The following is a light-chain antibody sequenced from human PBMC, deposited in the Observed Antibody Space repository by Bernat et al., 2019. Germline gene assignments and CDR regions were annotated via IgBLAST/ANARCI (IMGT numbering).Light chain of an antibody. V-gene: IGKV1-12*01. CDR3: QHSYGTPYS. CDR2: AAS. CDR1: QSISSW. Sequence: DIQMTQSPSSLSASVGDTVTITCRASQSISSWLAWYQQKPGKAPKLLIYAASTLQSGVPSRFSGSGSATEFTLTISSLQPEDVATYYCQHSYGTPYSFGQGTKVEIK. J-gene: IGKJ2*03.